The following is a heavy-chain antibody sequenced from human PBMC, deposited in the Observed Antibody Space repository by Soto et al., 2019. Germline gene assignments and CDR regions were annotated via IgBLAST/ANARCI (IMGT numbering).Heavy chain of an antibody. CDR1: GFTFSSYA. J-gene: IGHJ6*02. V-gene: IGHV3-30-3*01. CDR3: GREYRGGHYAMDFYYYGMDG. CDR2: ISYDGSNK. Sequence: ESGGGVVQPGRSLRLSCAASGFTFSSYAMHWVRQAPGKGLEWVAVISYDGSNKYYADSVKGRFTISRDNSKNTLYLQMNSLKAEDTAFDYCGREYRGGHYAMDFYYYGMDGLGQGATVTVSS. D-gene: IGHD1-26*01.